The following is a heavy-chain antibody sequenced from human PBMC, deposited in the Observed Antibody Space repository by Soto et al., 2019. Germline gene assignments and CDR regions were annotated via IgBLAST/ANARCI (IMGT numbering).Heavy chain of an antibody. CDR1: GFSLSTSGVG. J-gene: IGHJ6*02. Sequence: QITLKESGPTLVKPTQTLTLTCTFSGFSLSTSGVGVGWIRQPPGKALEWLALIYWDDDKRYSPSLKSRLTITKDTSKNQVVLTMTNMDPVDTATYYCAHSSGYFDWIQSYYYGMDVWGQGTTVTVSS. CDR3: AHSSGYFDWIQSYYYGMDV. CDR2: IYWDDDK. V-gene: IGHV2-5*02. D-gene: IGHD3-9*01.